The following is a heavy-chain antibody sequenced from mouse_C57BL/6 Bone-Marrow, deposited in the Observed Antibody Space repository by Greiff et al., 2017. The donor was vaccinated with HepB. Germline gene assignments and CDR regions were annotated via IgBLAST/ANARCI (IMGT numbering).Heavy chain of an antibody. CDR3: ARPYDGYYAFDY. CDR1: GFSLTSYG. J-gene: IGHJ2*01. CDR2: IWSGGST. D-gene: IGHD2-3*01. V-gene: IGHV2-2*01. Sequence: VKLVESGPGLVQPSQRLSITCTVSGFSLTSYGVHWVRQSPGKGLEWLGVIWSGGSTDYNAAFISRLSISKDNSKSQVFFKMNSLQADDTAIYYCARPYDGYYAFDYWGQGTTLTVSS.